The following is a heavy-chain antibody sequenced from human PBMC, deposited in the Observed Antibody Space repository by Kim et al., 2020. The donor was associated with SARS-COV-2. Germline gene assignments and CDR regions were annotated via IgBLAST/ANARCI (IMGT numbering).Heavy chain of an antibody. CDR2: ISGSGGST. Sequence: GGSLRLSCAASGIIFSSNAMSWVRQAPGMGLEWVSTISGSGGSTYYADSVKGRFTISRDNSKNTVYLQMSSLRAEDTAVYYCAKEYDSSTWYSDYWGQGTLVTVSA. J-gene: IGHJ4*02. CDR3: AKEYDSSTWYSDY. D-gene: IGHD6-13*01. V-gene: IGHV3-23*01. CDR1: GIIFSSNA.